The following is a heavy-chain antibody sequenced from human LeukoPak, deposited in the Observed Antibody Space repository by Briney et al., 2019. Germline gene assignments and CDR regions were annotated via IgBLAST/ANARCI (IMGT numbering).Heavy chain of an antibody. D-gene: IGHD3-22*01. Sequence: PSETLSLTCTVSGGSISSGDYYWSWIRQPPGKGLEWIGYIYYSGSTYYNPSLKSRVTISVDTSKNQFSLKLSSVTAADTAVYYCASGPAEGTVVVTHDPYYFDYWGQGTLVTVSS. CDR1: GGSISSGDYY. J-gene: IGHJ4*02. CDR2: IYYSGST. CDR3: ASGPAEGTVVVTHDPYYFDY. V-gene: IGHV4-30-4*01.